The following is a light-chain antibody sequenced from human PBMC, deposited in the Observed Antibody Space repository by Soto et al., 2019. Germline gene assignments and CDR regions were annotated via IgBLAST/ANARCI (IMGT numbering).Light chain of an antibody. Sequence: QAVVTQPPSFSVSPGGTVTLTCGLSSGSVSTNYYTSWYQQAPGPAPRTLVYMTNSRSPGVPDRFSGSILANTAALTSPEAQAEDESDYYCALYMNSEGIFGGGTKLTVL. J-gene: IGLJ2*01. V-gene: IGLV8-61*01. CDR2: MTN. CDR1: SGSVSTNYY. CDR3: ALYMNSEGI.